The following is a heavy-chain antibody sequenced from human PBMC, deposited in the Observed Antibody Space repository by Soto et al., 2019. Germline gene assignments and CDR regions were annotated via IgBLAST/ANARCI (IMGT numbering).Heavy chain of an antibody. Sequence: GGSLRLSCAVSGFTVSSNYMTWVRQPPGKGLEWVSVMYTSGRTYYGDSVKGRVTISRDNSKNTLYLQMNSLRAEDTAVYYCARDRVESGYPEYFQHWGQGTLVTVS. CDR3: ARDRVESGYPEYFQH. CDR1: GFTVSSNY. D-gene: IGHD3-22*01. V-gene: IGHV3-66*01. CDR2: MYTSGRT. J-gene: IGHJ1*01.